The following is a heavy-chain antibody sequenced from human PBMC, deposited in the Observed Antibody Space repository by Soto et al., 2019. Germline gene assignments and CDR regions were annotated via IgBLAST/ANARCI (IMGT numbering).Heavy chain of an antibody. CDR1: GGSISSGGYY. J-gene: IGHJ5*02. CDR2: IYYSGST. CDR3: SRSVFP. Sequence: QVQLQESGPGMVKPSQTLSLTCTVSGGSISSGGYYWTWIRQHPGKGLEWIGYIYYSGSTYYNPSLQSRVTISVDTSKHQFSLTLSSVTGADTAVYYCSRSVFPWGQGTLVTVSS. V-gene: IGHV4-31*03.